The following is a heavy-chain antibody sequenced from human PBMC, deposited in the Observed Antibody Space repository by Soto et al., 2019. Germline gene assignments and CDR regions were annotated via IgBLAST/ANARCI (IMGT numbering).Heavy chain of an antibody. J-gene: IGHJ4*02. CDR2: ISSSSSSI. D-gene: IGHD6-13*01. Sequence: GGSLRLSCAASGFTFSSYSMNWVRQAPGKGLEWVSYISSSSSSIYYADSVKGRFTISRDNAKNSLYLQMNSLRDEDTAVYYCATPVAGLIAAAFFDYWGQGTLVTVSS. CDR3: ATPVAGLIAAAFFDY. V-gene: IGHV3-48*02. CDR1: GFTFSSYS.